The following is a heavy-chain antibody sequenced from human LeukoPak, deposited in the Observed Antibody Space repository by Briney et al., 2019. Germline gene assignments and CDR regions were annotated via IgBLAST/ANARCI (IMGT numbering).Heavy chain of an antibody. CDR3: ARSGGAYKPFDL. CDR2: IKQDGSGK. V-gene: IGHV3-7*04. Sequence: PGGSLRLSCAASGFTFSSYWMTWVRRAPGKGLEWVANIKQDGSGKYYVDSVKGRFTISRDNAKNSLYLRMTSLRAEDTAVYYCARSGGAYKPFDLWGQGTLVTVSS. J-gene: IGHJ4*02. CDR1: GFTFSSYW. D-gene: IGHD2-15*01.